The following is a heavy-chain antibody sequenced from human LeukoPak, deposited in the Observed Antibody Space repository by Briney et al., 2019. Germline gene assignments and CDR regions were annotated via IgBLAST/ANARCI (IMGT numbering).Heavy chain of an antibody. J-gene: IGHJ4*02. CDR3: ARHSYIAVAGTSFDY. Sequence: SETLSLTCTVSGGSISSYYWSWIRQPPGKGLEWIGYIYYSGSTNYNPSLKSRVTISVDTSKNQFSLKLSSVTAADTAVYYCARHSYIAVAGTSFDYWGQGTLVTVSS. CDR2: IYYSGST. D-gene: IGHD6-19*01. V-gene: IGHV4-59*08. CDR1: GGSISSYY.